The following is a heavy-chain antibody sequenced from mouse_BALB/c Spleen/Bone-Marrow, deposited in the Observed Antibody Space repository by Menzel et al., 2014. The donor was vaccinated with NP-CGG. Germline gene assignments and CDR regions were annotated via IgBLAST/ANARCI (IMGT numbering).Heavy chain of an antibody. CDR2: IRLKSNNYAT. V-gene: IGHV6-6*02. J-gene: IGHJ4*01. CDR1: GFTFSNYW. D-gene: IGHD1-1*01. CDR3: TSTTVVGMDY. Sequence: EVQLVESGGGRVQPGGSMKLSCVASGFTFSNYWMNWARRSPEKGLEWVAEIRLKSNNYATHYAESVKGRFTISRDDSKSSVYLQMNNLRAEDTGIYYCTSTTVVGMDYWGQGTSVTVSS.